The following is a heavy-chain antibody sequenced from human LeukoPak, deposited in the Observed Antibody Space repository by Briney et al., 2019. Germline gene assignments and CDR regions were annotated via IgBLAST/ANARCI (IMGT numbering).Heavy chain of an antibody. CDR1: GGSISSYY. Sequence: SETLSLTCTVSGGSISSYYWSWIRQPAGKGLEWIGRIYTSGSTNYNPSLKSRVTMSVDTSKNQFSLKLSSVTAADTAVYYCARGMWQQLENWFDPWGQGTLVTVSS. D-gene: IGHD6-13*01. J-gene: IGHJ5*02. V-gene: IGHV4-4*07. CDR2: IYTSGST. CDR3: ARGMWQQLENWFDP.